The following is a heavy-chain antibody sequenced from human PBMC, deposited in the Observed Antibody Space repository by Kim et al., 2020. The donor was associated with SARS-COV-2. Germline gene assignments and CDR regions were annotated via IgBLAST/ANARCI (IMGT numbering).Heavy chain of an antibody. CDR2: INHSGST. CDR3: AREGTVTPRIDY. J-gene: IGHJ4*02. D-gene: IGHD4-17*01. Sequence: SETLSLTCAVYGGSFSGYYWSWIRQPPGKGLEWIGEINHSGSTNYNPSLKSRVTISVDTSKNQFSLKLSSVTAADTAVYYCAREGTVTPRIDYWGQGTLVTVSS. CDR1: GGSFSGYY. V-gene: IGHV4-34*01.